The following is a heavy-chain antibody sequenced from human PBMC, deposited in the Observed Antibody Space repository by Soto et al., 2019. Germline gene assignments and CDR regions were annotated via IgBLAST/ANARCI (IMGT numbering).Heavy chain of an antibody. V-gene: IGHV3-23*01. J-gene: IGHJ4*02. Sequence: EVQLLESGGGLVQPGESLRLSCAASGFTFSSYAMSWVRQAPGKGLEWVSVISGSDDSTYYADSVKGRFTISRDNSKRTLYLQMNSLRAEDTAVYYCAKRSSSSTFDYWGQGTLVIVSS. CDR1: GFTFSSYA. CDR2: ISGSDDST. D-gene: IGHD6-6*01. CDR3: AKRSSSSTFDY.